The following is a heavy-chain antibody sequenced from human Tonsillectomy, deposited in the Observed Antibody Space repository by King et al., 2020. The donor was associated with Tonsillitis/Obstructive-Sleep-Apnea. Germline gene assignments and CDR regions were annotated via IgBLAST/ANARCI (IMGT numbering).Heavy chain of an antibody. Sequence: VTLKESGPVLVKPTETLTLTCTVSGFSLSNARMGVSWIRQPPGKALEWLSHIFSNDEKSSRPFLKSRLTISKDTPKSQVVLTMTNMDPVDTATYYCARIQDYGDSSSSYYMDVWGKGTTVTVSS. J-gene: IGHJ6*03. CDR1: GFSLSNARMG. D-gene: IGHD4-17*01. CDR2: IFSNDEK. CDR3: ARIQDYGDSSSSYYMDV. V-gene: IGHV2-26*01.